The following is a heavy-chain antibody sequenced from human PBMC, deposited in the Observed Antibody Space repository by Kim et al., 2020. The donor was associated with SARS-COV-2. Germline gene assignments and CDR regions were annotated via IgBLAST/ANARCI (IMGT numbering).Heavy chain of an antibody. Sequence: VKSRITLTPDTSKNQFSLQLNSVTPEDTAVYYCARGYYDFWSGYWTAFDYWGQGTLVTVSS. D-gene: IGHD3-3*01. V-gene: IGHV6-1*01. J-gene: IGHJ4*02. CDR3: ARGYYDFWSGYWTAFDY.